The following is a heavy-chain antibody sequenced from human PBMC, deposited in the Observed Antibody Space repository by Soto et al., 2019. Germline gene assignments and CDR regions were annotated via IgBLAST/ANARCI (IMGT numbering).Heavy chain of an antibody. V-gene: IGHV3-9*01. CDR1: GFPFDDYA. CDR3: AKRYCSGGSCFVFDP. Sequence: EVQLVESGGGLVQPGRSLRLSCAASGFPFDDYAMHWVRQAPGKGLEWGSGISGNSGSIGYADSVKGRFTISRDNAKKSLYLQMNSLRAEDTALYYCAKRYCSGGSCFVFDPWGQGTLVTVSS. D-gene: IGHD2-15*01. CDR2: ISGNSGSI. J-gene: IGHJ5*02.